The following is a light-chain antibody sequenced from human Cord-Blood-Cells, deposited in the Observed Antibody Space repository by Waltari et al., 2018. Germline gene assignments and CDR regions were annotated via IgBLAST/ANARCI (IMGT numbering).Light chain of an antibody. CDR1: QSVSSN. Sequence: EIVMTQSPATPSVSPGERDTLPCRASQSVSSNLAWYQQKPGQAPRLLIYGASTRATGIPARFSGSGSGTEFTLTISSLQSEDFAVYYCQQYNNWPPNSFGQGTKLEIK. CDR2: GAS. J-gene: IGKJ2*03. V-gene: IGKV3-15*01. CDR3: QQYNNWPPNS.